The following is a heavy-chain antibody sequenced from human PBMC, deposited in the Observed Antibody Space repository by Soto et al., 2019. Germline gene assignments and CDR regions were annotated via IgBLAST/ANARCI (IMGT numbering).Heavy chain of an antibody. CDR1: GYTFTSYY. CDR2: INPSDGNT. CDR3: AINDPPRYCSGGSCYSVLPNWFDP. J-gene: IGHJ5*02. V-gene: IGHV1-46*01. Sequence: ASVKVSCKASGYTFTSYYMHWVRQAPGQGLEWMGIINPSDGNTNYAQKLQGRVTMTTDTSTSTAYMELRSLRSDDTAVYYCAINDPPRYCSGGSCYSVLPNWFDPWGQGTLVTVSS. D-gene: IGHD2-15*01.